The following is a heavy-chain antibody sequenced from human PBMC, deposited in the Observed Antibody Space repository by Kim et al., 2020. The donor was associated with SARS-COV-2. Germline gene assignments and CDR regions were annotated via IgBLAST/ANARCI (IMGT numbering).Heavy chain of an antibody. V-gene: IGHV3-30*18. Sequence: GGSLRLSCAASGFTFSSYGMHWVRQAPGKGLEWVAVISYDGSNKYYADSVKGRFTISRDNSKNTLYLQMNSLRAEDTAVYYCAKDQGYYYDSSGPTYYFDYWGQGTLVTVSS. CDR1: GFTFSSYG. D-gene: IGHD3-22*01. CDR2: ISYDGSNK. CDR3: AKDQGYYYDSSGPTYYFDY. J-gene: IGHJ4*02.